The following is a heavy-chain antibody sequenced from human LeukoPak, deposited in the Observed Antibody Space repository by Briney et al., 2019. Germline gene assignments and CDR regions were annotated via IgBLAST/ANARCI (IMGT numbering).Heavy chain of an antibody. Sequence: GGSLRLSCAASGFTFGDYYMSWIRQAPGKGLELVSYISTGGGTIYYADSVKGRFTISRDNAKNSLYLQMNSLRAEDTAVYYCARVDRGYCTNGVCYTPHKRFDPWGQGTLVTVSS. CDR1: GFTFGDYY. CDR2: ISTGGGTI. CDR3: ARVDRGYCTNGVCYTPHKRFDP. J-gene: IGHJ5*02. V-gene: IGHV3-11*01. D-gene: IGHD2-8*01.